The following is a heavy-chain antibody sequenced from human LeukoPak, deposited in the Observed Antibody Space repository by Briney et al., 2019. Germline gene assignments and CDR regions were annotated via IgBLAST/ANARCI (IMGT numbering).Heavy chain of an antibody. D-gene: IGHD2-21*01. CDR1: GFTFSNYW. J-gene: IGHJ4*02. V-gene: IGHV3-7*01. Sequence: GGSLRLSCAASGFTFSNYWLSWVRQFPGKALEWVANMKPSGGESYYVDSVKGRFTISRDNAKNSLYLQMNSLRAEDTAVYYCARGHIMVVIATAPFDCWGQGTLVTVSS. CDR2: MKPSGGES. CDR3: ARGHIMVVIATAPFDC.